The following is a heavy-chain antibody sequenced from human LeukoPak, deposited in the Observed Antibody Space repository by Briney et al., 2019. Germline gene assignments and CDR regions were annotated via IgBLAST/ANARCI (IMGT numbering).Heavy chain of an antibody. CDR3: ARRSGNYVDY. CDR2: IYPGDSDT. Sequence: GESLKISCKASGYSFTSYWIGWVRQMPGKGLEYMGIIYPGDSDTKYSPSFQGQVTISADTSISTAYLQWSSLKASDTAMYYFARRSGNYVDYWGQGTLVTVSS. CDR1: GYSFTSYW. D-gene: IGHD1-26*01. J-gene: IGHJ4*02. V-gene: IGHV5-51*01.